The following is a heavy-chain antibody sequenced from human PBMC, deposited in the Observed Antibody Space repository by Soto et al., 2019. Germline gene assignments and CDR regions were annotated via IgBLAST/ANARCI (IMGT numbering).Heavy chain of an antibody. CDR2: ISAYNGNT. V-gene: IGHV1-18*01. Sequence: ASVKVSCKASGYTFTSYGISWVRQAPGQRLEWMGWISAYNGNTKYAQKFQGRVTITRDTSASTAYMELSSLTSEDTAMYYCAALKGVFDYWGQGTLVTVSS. D-gene: IGHD2-8*01. J-gene: IGHJ4*02. CDR3: AALKGVFDY. CDR1: GYTFTSYG.